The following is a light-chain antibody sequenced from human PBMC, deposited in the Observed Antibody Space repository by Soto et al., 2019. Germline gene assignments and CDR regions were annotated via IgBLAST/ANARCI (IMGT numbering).Light chain of an antibody. V-gene: IGKV3-20*01. CDR1: QSLSSSY. Sequence: EIELTQSPDTLSLSPGERATLSCGASQSLSSSYLAWYQQKPGQAPRLLIYGASRRASGIPDRFTGSGSGTGFTLTITRLEPEDFAVYYCQQHGPPHLSFGGGTKVDIK. CDR3: QQHGPPHLS. J-gene: IGKJ4*01. CDR2: GAS.